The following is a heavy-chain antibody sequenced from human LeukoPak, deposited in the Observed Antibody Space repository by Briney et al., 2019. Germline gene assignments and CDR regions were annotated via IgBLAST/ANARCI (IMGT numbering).Heavy chain of an antibody. CDR1: GYTFDDHW. CDR2: INAGNGNT. J-gene: IGHJ5*02. CDR3: ARDDALPKRIIRHDPTSSENWFDP. D-gene: IGHD2-8*01. Sequence: GGSLRLSCVASGYTFDDHWMTWVRQAPGQRLEWMGWINAGNGNTKYSQKFQGRVTITRDTSASTAYMELSSLRSEDTAVYYCARDDALPKRIIRHDPTSSENWFDPWGQGTLVTVSS. V-gene: IGHV1-3*01.